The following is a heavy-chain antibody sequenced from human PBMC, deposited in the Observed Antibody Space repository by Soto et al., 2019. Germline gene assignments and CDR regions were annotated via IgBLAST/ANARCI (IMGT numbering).Heavy chain of an antibody. Sequence: GGSLRLSCVASGFTFDDHVMHWVRQPPGKGLEWVGHISWDGYSIGYGGSVRGRFTISRDNAKNTLYLQMNSLRPEDTALYYCARSWSGSTSGRVDVWGQGTTVTVSS. D-gene: IGHD3-3*01. CDR2: ISWDGYSI. CDR1: GFTFDDHV. V-gene: IGHV3-9*01. CDR3: ARSWSGSTSGRVDV. J-gene: IGHJ6*02.